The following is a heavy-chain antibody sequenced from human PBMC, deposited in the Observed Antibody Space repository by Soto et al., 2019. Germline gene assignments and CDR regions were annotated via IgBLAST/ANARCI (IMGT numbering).Heavy chain of an antibody. J-gene: IGHJ5*02. CDR2: ISGRGSET. D-gene: IGHD3-22*01. CDR3: AKDRLSSGSGVRFDP. V-gene: IGHV3-23*01. CDR1: GFTFSSYA. Sequence: EVQLLESGGGLVQPGGSLTLSCAASGFTFSSYAMSWVRQAPGKGLEWVSSISGRGSETYYVDFVKGRFTISRDNYIDTLFLHLNSLRAEDTAVYYCAKDRLSSGSGVRFDPWGQGTLVIVSS.